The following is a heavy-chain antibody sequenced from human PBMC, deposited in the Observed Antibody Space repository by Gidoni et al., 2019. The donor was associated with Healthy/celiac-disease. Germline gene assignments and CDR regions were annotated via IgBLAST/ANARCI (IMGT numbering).Heavy chain of an antibody. J-gene: IGHJ4*02. CDR2: IKSKTDGGTT. CDR1: GFPVSNAW. V-gene: IGHV3-15*01. D-gene: IGHD3-10*01. Sequence: EVQLVESGGGLVKPGGSLRLACAATGFPVSNAWMSWARQAPGKGLEWVGRIKSKTDGGTTDYAAPVKGRFTISRDDSKNTLYLQMTSLKTEDTAVYYCTTDGYYGSGSYYDWGQGTLVTVSS. CDR3: TTDGYYGSGSYYD.